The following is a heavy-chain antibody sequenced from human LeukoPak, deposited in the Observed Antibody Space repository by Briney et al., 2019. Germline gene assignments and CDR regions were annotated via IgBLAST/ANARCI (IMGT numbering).Heavy chain of an antibody. D-gene: IGHD6-13*01. CDR1: GYTFTGYY. J-gene: IGHJ5*02. CDR3: ARDSSSWYLFDP. CDR2: INPNSGGT. Sequence: ASVKVSCKASGYTFTGYYMHWVRQAPGQGLEWMGWINPNSGGTNYAQKFQGRVTMTRDTSISTAYMELSRLRPDDTAVYYCARDSSSWYLFDPWGQGTLVTVSS. V-gene: IGHV1-2*02.